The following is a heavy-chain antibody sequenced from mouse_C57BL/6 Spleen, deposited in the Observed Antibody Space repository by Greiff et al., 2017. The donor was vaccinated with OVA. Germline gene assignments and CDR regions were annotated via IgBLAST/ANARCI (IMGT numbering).Heavy chain of an antibody. CDR1: GFNIKDYY. CDR2: IDPEDGET. V-gene: IGHV14-2*01. Sequence: EVKLMESGAELVKPGASVKLSCTASGFNIKDYYMHWVKQRTEQGLEWIGRIDPEDGETKYAPKFQGKATITADTSSNTAYLQLSSLTSEDTAVYYCASSTVVRYFDYWGQGTTLTVSS. J-gene: IGHJ2*01. CDR3: ASSTVVRYFDY. D-gene: IGHD1-1*01.